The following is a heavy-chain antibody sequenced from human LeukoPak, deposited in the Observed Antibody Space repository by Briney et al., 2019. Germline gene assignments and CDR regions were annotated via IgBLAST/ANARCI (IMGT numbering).Heavy chain of an antibody. Sequence: SETLSLTCAVYGGSFSGYCWSWIRQPPGKGLEWIGEINHSGSTNYNPSLKSRVTISVDTSKNQFFLKLSSVTAADTAVYYCARGNIVVVPAAILGNYYYYYMDVWGKGTTVTVSS. CDR2: INHSGST. CDR1: GGSFSGYC. D-gene: IGHD2-2*02. CDR3: ARGNIVVVPAAILGNYYYYYMDV. J-gene: IGHJ6*03. V-gene: IGHV4-34*01.